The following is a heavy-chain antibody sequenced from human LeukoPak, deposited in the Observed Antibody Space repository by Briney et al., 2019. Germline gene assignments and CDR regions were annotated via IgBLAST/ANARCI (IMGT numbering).Heavy chain of an antibody. V-gene: IGHV3-74*01. CDR1: GFTFSSYW. J-gene: IGHJ4*02. CDR3: ARDQRPRTKQQLVAWAFPDY. Sequence: GGSLRLSCAASGFTFSSYWMHWVRQAPGKGLVWVSRINSDGSSTSYADSVKGRFTISRDNAKNTLYLQMNSLRAEDTAVYYCARDQRPRTKQQLVAWAFPDYWGQGTLVTVSS. D-gene: IGHD6-13*01. CDR2: INSDGSST.